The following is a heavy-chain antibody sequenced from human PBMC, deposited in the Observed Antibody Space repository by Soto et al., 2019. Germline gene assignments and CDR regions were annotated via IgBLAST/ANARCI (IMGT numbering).Heavy chain of an antibody. Sequence: DSVKGRFTISRDNSKNTLYLQMNSLRAEDTAVYYCAKEWVYDSSGWSFDYWGQGTLVTVSS. V-gene: IGHV3-30*02. CDR3: AKEWVYDSSGWSFDY. D-gene: IGHD3-22*01. J-gene: IGHJ4*02.